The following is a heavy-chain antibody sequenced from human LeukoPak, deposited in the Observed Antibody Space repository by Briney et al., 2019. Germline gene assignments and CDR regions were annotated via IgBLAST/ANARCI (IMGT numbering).Heavy chain of an antibody. CDR3: ARDTVTMIVVVMVGDAFDI. Sequence: ASVKDSCKASGYTFTSYGISWVRQAPGQGLEWMGWISAYNGNTNYAQKLQGRVTMTTDTSTSTAYMELRSLRSDDTAVYYCARDTVTMIVVVMVGDAFDIWGQGTMVTVSS. V-gene: IGHV1-18*01. CDR1: GYTFTSYG. CDR2: ISAYNGNT. D-gene: IGHD3-22*01. J-gene: IGHJ3*02.